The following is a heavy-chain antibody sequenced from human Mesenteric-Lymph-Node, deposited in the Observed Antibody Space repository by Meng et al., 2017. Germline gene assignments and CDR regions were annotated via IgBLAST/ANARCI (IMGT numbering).Heavy chain of an antibody. Sequence: QGRLQESGPGLVKPSQTLSLTCTVSGDSISSGDYYWSLIRQPPGKGLEWIGYIYYSGSTYYNPSLKSRVTISVDTSKNQFSLKLSSVTATDTAVYYCASNPTGTRGNWFDPWGQGTLVTVSS. V-gene: IGHV4-30-4*01. J-gene: IGHJ5*02. CDR1: GDSISSGDYY. D-gene: IGHD1-7*01. CDR3: ASNPTGTRGNWFDP. CDR2: IYYSGST.